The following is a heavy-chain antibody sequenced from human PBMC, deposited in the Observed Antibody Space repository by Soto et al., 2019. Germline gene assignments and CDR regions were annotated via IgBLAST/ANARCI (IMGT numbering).Heavy chain of an antibody. CDR2: IYSGGST. V-gene: IGHV3-66*01. CDR3: AGTSSLDY. J-gene: IGHJ4*02. CDR1: GFTVSSNY. D-gene: IGHD3-10*01. Sequence: EVQLVESGGGLVQPGGSLTLSCAASGFTVSSNYMTWVRQAPGKGLEWVSLIYSGGSTYYADSVKGRFTISRDNSKNTLYLQMNRLRAEDTAVYYCAGTSSLDYWGQATLVTVSS.